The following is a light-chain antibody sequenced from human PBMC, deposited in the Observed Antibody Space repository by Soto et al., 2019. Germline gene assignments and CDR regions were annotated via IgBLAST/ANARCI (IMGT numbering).Light chain of an antibody. Sequence: RVMTQSPFTLSVSPGERVTLSCRASQAISNSLAWYQQKPGQAPRLLIFDASTRATGVPARFSGSGSGTEFTLTISSLQAEDFAVYYCQQANDWPPTFGQGTRVE. CDR2: DAS. V-gene: IGKV3-15*01. CDR1: QAISNS. CDR3: QQANDWPPT. J-gene: IGKJ1*01.